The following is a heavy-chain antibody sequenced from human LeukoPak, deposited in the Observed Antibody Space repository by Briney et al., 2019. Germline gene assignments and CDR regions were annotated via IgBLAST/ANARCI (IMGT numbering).Heavy chain of an antibody. V-gene: IGHV3-30-3*01. J-gene: IGHJ3*02. CDR3: ARDPYSSFKPDAFDI. CDR2: ISYDGSNK. CDR1: GVTFSSYW. Sequence: GGSLRLSCAASGVTFSSYWMSRVRQAPGKGLEWVAVISYDGSNKYYADSVKGRFTISRDNSKNTLYLQMNSLRAEDTAVYYCARDPYSSFKPDAFDIWGQGTMVTVSS. D-gene: IGHD6-6*01.